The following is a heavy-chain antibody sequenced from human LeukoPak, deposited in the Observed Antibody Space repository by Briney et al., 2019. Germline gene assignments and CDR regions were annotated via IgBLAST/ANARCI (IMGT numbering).Heavy chain of an antibody. Sequence: SETLSLTCTVSGGSISSGGYYWSWIRQPPGKGLEWIGYIYHSGSTYYNPSLKSRVTISVDRSKNQFSLKLSSVTAADTAVYYCAKDPLRYSYGTGGAFDIWGQGTMVTVSS. D-gene: IGHD5-18*01. J-gene: IGHJ3*02. V-gene: IGHV4-30-2*01. CDR2: IYHSGST. CDR3: AKDPLRYSYGTGGAFDI. CDR1: GGSISSGGYY.